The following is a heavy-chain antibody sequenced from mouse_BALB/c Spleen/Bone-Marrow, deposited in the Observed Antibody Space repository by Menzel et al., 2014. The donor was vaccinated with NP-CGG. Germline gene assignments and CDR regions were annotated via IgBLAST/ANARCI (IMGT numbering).Heavy chain of an antibody. CDR2: INPSTGYT. CDR1: GYTFTGYW. Sequence: QVQLQQSGAELAKPGASVKMSCKASGYTFTGYWVHWVKQRPGQGLEWIGYINPSTGYTDYIQNFKDKAALTADESSSTAYIQLDSLTSEDSAVYYCARRGIDYYSSNSYFDYWGQGTTLTVSS. D-gene: IGHD1-1*01. J-gene: IGHJ2*01. CDR3: ARRGIDYYSSNSYFDY. V-gene: IGHV1-7*01.